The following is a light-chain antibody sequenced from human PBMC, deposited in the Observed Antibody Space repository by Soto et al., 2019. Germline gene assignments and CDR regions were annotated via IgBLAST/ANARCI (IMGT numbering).Light chain of an antibody. V-gene: IGLV1-44*01. CDR1: NSNIGRNT. Sequence: QAVVTQAPSASGTPGQRVTISCSGSNSNIGRNTVNWYQQLPGMAPKLLIYTNNQRPSGVPDRFSGSKSGTSASVAISGLQSEDEANYYCATWDDSLNGVIFGGGTKVTVL. J-gene: IGLJ2*01. CDR3: ATWDDSLNGVI. CDR2: TNN.